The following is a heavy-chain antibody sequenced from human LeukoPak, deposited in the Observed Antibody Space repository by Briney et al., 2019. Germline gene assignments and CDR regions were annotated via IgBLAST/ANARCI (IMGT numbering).Heavy chain of an antibody. V-gene: IGHV3-72*01. CDR3: ARSRLGALDY. J-gene: IGHJ4*02. Sequence: PGGSLRLSCAASGFFFSDPYMEWVRQAPGKGLEWVGRIKNKAKSYTTEYAASVKGRFTISRDDSKNSLYLQMDSLKTEDTAVYFCARSRLGALDYWGQGTLVTASS. CDR2: IKNKAKSYTT. CDR1: GFFFSDPY. D-gene: IGHD1-26*01.